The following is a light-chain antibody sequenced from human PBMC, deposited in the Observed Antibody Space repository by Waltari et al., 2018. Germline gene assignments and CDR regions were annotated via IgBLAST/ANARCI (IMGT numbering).Light chain of an antibody. J-gene: IGLJ2*01. CDR3: NSYTSSSSL. V-gene: IGLV2-14*03. CDR2: DVS. CDR1: SSAVGGYGF. Sequence: QSALTQPAPVSGSPGQAITIPCPGTSSAVGGYGFVSWYQQHPGKAPKLIIYDVSNRPSGVSSRFSGSKFGNTASLTISGLQADDEADYYCNSYTSSSSLFGGGTRLTVL.